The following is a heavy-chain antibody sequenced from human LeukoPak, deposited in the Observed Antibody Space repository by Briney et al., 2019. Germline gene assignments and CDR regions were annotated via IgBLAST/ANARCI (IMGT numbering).Heavy chain of an antibody. CDR2: ISAYNGNT. D-gene: IGHD2-2*01. CDR1: GYTFTRYG. J-gene: IGHJ5*02. Sequence: GASVKVSCKASGYTFTRYGISWVRQAPGQGSEWMGWISAYNGNTNYEQMLQGRVTMTTDTSTSTAYMELRSLRSDDTAVYYCARDRYFYRSSISCSRWFDPWGQGTLVTVSS. V-gene: IGHV1-18*01. CDR3: ARDRYFYRSSISCSRWFDP.